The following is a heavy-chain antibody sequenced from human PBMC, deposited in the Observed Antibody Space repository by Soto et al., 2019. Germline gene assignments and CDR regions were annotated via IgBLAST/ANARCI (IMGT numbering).Heavy chain of an antibody. J-gene: IGHJ4*02. CDR2: ISGSGGST. V-gene: IGHV3-23*01. CDR1: VFTFISYA. Sequence: GWSLRLSCASSVFTFISYAMHWVRQAPGKGLEWVSAISGSGGSTYYADSVKGRFTISRDNSKNTLYLQMNSLRAEDTAVYYCAVIAARHFDYWGQGTLVTVSS. D-gene: IGHD6-6*01. CDR3: AVIAARHFDY.